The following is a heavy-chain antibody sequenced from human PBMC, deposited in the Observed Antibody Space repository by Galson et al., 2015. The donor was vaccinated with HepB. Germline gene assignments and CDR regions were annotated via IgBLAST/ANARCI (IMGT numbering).Heavy chain of an antibody. J-gene: IGHJ4*02. Sequence: SVKVSCKASGYTLTRYTMNWVRQAPGQGPEWMGWSSGYNGDAHYAWKFQDRVTMTTDTPTGTAYLELTSLGSDDTGVYYCARGGMAAIGGPTFDYWGQGTLVTVSS. CDR2: SSGYNGDA. V-gene: IGHV1-18*01. CDR3: ARGGMAAIGGPTFDY. D-gene: IGHD5-24*01. CDR1: GYTLTRYT.